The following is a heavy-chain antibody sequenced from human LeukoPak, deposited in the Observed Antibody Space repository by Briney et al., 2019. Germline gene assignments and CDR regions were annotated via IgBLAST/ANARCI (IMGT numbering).Heavy chain of an antibody. Sequence: SETLSLTCTVSGGSISSSSYYWGWIRQPPGKGLEWIGSIYYSGSTYYNPSLKSRVTISVDTSKNQFSLKLSSVTAADTAVYYCARGEAVAGTAHFDYWGQGTLVTVSS. CDR1: GGSISSSSYY. CDR3: ARGEAVAGTAHFDY. D-gene: IGHD6-19*01. V-gene: IGHV4-39*07. J-gene: IGHJ4*02. CDR2: IYYSGST.